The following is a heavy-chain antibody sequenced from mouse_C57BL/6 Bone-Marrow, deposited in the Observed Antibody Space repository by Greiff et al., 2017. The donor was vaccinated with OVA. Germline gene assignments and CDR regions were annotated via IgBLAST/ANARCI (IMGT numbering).Heavy chain of an antibody. J-gene: IGHJ1*03. CDR1: GFSLTSYG. D-gene: IGHD1-1*01. Sequence: VKLVESGPGLVQPSQSLSITCTVSGFSLTSYGVHWVRQSPGKGLEWLGVIWRGGSTDYNAAFMSRLSITKDNSKSQVFFKMNSLQADDTAIYYCAKSRSSANWDFDVWGTGTTVTVSS. CDR2: IWRGGST. V-gene: IGHV2-5*01. CDR3: AKSRSSANWDFDV.